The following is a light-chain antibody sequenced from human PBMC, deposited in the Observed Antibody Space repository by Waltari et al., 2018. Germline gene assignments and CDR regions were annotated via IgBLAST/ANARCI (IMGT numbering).Light chain of an antibody. Sequence: QSALTQPASVSGSLGQSITISCTGTYSNVGSYRFVSWYQQHPDKTPKLMISEGSKRPSGVSNRFPGSKSGTTAALTISGLHAEDDADYYCSSCAGGSTYVFGTGTKVTVL. CDR2: EGS. CDR1: YSNVGSYRF. V-gene: IGLV2-23*01. CDR3: SSCAGGSTYV. J-gene: IGLJ1*01.